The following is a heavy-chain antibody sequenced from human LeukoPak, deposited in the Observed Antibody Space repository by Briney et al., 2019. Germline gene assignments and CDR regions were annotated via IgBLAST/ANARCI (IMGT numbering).Heavy chain of an antibody. D-gene: IGHD6-19*01. J-gene: IGHJ4*02. CDR1: GFTFSNYI. Sequence: GGTLRLSCAASGFTFSNYIRNWVRQAPGKGLEWVWSISSSGSYIYYADSVKGRFTTSRATTNHSPYLQMTSLRAEATAEYFCARNSRAVAADFDYWGQGTLVTVSS. CDR2: ISSSGSYI. V-gene: IGHV3-21*01. CDR3: ARNSRAVAADFDY.